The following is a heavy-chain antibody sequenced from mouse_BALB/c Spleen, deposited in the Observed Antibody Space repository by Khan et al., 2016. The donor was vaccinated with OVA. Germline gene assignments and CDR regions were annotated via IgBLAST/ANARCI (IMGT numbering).Heavy chain of an antibody. CDR1: GFSLTNYG. Sequence: QVQLKESGPGLAAPSQSLSITCTISGFSLTNYGVHWVRQPPGKGLEWLVVIWSDGNTNYNSALKSRLTITKDHSQSQVFLKINSLQTDDTAIYFCARKPDKHYNIMDYWGKGTPVTVSS. CDR2: IWSDGNT. CDR3: ARKPDKHYNIMDY. V-gene: IGHV2-6*02. J-gene: IGHJ4*01.